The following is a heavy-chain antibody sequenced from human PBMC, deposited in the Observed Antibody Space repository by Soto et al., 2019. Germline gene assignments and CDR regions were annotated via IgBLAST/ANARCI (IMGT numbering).Heavy chain of an antibody. CDR1: GYTFTGYY. V-gene: IGHV1-2*04. D-gene: IGHD2-15*01. CDR2: INPNSGGT. CDR3: ARALPWHCSGGSCQPEKLYYYYYGMDV. J-gene: IGHJ6*02. Sequence: GASVKVSCKASGYTFTGYYMHWVRQAPGQGLEWMGWINPNSGGTNYAQKFQGWVTMTRDTSISTAYMELSRLRSDDTAVYYCARALPWHCSGGSCQPEKLYYYYYGMDVWGQGTTVTVSS.